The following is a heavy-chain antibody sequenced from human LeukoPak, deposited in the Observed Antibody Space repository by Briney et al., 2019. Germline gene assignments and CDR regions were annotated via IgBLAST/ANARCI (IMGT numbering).Heavy chain of an antibody. J-gene: IGHJ3*01. CDR3: AKVGWELPVEAFDV. CDR2: ISYDGSNK. Sequence: GGSLRLSCAASGFTFSSYGMHWVRQAPGKGLEWVAVISYDGSNKYYADSVKGRFTISRDNSKNTLYLQMNSLRAEDTAVYYCAKVGWELPVEAFDVWGQGTMVTVSS. CDR1: GFTFSSYG. V-gene: IGHV3-30*18. D-gene: IGHD1-26*01.